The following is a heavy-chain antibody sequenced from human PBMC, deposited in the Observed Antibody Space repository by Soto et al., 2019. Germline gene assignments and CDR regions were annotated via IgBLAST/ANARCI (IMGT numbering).Heavy chain of an antibody. CDR1: GGSITSSSHF. Sequence: LETLSLTCSASGGSITSSSHFWGWVRQPPGKGLEWIGTIYFTGNTYYTPSLKSRLTMSIDTSKNEFSLRLNSVTAAGTAVYYCAGQTFTIAAASYGRSNWFDPWGPGTLVTVSS. V-gene: IGHV4-39*01. CDR3: AGQTFTIAAASYGRSNWFDP. J-gene: IGHJ5*02. CDR2: IYFTGNT. D-gene: IGHD6-25*01.